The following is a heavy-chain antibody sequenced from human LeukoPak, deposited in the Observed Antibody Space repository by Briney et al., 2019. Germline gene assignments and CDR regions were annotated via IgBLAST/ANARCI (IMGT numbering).Heavy chain of an antibody. CDR2: IYSGGST. D-gene: IGHD5-18*01. Sequence: GGSLRLSCAASGFTVSSNYMNWVRQAPGKGLEWVSIIYSGGSTFYADSVKGRFTISRDNSKNTLYLQMNSLRAEDTAVYYCVRVTHSSYSYGYGHGDYWGQGTLVTVSS. V-gene: IGHV3-66*01. CDR3: VRVTHSSYSYGYGHGDY. CDR1: GFTVSSNY. J-gene: IGHJ4*02.